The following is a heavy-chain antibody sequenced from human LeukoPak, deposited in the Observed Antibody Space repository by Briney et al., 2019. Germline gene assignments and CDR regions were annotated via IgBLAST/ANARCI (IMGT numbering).Heavy chain of an antibody. CDR3: ARPLGPSVDFDY. J-gene: IGHJ4*02. D-gene: IGHD7-27*01. CDR1: GFTFSSNW. CDR2: ISGDGSRT. Sequence: PGGSLRLSCAASGFTFSSNWMHWVRQAPGKGLVWVSRISGDGSRTDYADSVKGRFTISRDNRKSTLYLQMNSLRAEDTAVYYCARPLGPSVDFDYWGQGTLVTVSS. V-gene: IGHV3-74*01.